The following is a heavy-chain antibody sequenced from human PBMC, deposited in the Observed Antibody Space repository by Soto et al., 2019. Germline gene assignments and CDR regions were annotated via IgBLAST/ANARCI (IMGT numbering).Heavy chain of an antibody. Sequence: EVQVVESGGGLVQPGGSLRLSCAASGFTFSSNSMNWVRQAPGKGLEWISYISSSSTTIYADSVKGRFTISRDNAKNSLYLQMNSLRDEDTAVYYCARVIWSGYLTSDIWGQGTLVTVSS. J-gene: IGHJ4*02. CDR2: ISSSSTTI. V-gene: IGHV3-48*02. CDR3: ARVIWSGYLTSDI. D-gene: IGHD3-3*01. CDR1: GFTFSSNS.